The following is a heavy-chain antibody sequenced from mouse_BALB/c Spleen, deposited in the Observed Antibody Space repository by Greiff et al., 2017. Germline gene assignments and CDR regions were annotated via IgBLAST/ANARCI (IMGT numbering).Heavy chain of an antibody. CDR1: GYTFTSYW. D-gene: IGHD1-1*01. Sequence: QVQLKQPGAELVKPGASVTLSCKASGYTFTSYWMHWVQLRPGQGFEWIGEINPSNGGTNYNEKFKRKATLTVDKSSSTAYMQLSSLTSEDSAVYYCTIVYGSSYDAMDYWGQGTSVTVSS. V-gene: IGHV1S16*01. J-gene: IGHJ4*01. CDR2: INPSNGGT. CDR3: TIVYGSSYDAMDY.